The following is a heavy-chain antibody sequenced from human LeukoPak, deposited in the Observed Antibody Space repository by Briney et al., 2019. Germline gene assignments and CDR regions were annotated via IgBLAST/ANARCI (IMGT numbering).Heavy chain of an antibody. V-gene: IGHV3-21*01. Sequence: GGSLRLSCAASGFTFISYSMNWVRQAPGKGLEWVSSISSSSSYIYYADSVKGRFTISRDNAKNSLYLQMNSLRAEDTAVYYCARAGYSSGYDILTGYYGGLNFDYWGQGTLVTVSS. J-gene: IGHJ4*02. D-gene: IGHD3-9*01. CDR2: ISSSSSYI. CDR3: ARAGYSSGYDILTGYYGGLNFDY. CDR1: GFTFISYS.